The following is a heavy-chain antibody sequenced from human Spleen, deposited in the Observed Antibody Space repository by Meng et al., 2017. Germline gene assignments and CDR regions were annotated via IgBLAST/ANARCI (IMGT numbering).Heavy chain of an antibody. CDR1: GGSISSGSYY. CDR2: IYTSGST. D-gene: IGHD7-27*01. V-gene: IGHV4-61*02. CDR3: ARFKNWGYFDY. Sequence: LRLSCTVSGGSISSGSYYWSWIRQPAGKGLEWIGRIYTSGSTNYNPSLKSRVTISVDTSKNQFSLKLSSVTAADTAVYYCARFKNWGYFDYWGQGTLVTVSS. J-gene: IGHJ4*02.